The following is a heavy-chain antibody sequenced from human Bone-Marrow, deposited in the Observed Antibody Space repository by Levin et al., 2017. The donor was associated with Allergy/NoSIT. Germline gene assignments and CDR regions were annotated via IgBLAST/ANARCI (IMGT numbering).Heavy chain of an antibody. J-gene: IGHJ4*02. CDR3: ASFDSSTSDYFDY. V-gene: IGHV3-23*01. CDR1: GFTFTSYA. D-gene: IGHD3-22*01. Sequence: PGGSLRLSCAASGFTFTSYAMSWVRQAPGKWLEWVSGISGSGGSTSYADSVRGRFTISRDNSKNTLYLQMNSLRAEDTAVYYCASFDSSTSDYFDYWGQGTLVTVSS. CDR2: ISGSGGST.